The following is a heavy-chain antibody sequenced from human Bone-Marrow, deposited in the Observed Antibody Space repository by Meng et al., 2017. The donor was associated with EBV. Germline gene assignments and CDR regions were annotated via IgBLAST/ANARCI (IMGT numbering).Heavy chain of an antibody. CDR3: ASTRGIWYDFDY. D-gene: IGHD1-26*01. CDR1: GATFSSYA. CDR2: IIPIFGTA. Sequence: VQLGQCGDCVKKPGASVTVSCKASGATFSSYAISWVRQAPGQGLEWMGGIIPIFGTANYAQKFQGRVTITADKSTSTAYMELSSLRSEDTAVYYCASTRGIWYDFDYWGQGTLVTVSS. J-gene: IGHJ4*02. V-gene: IGHV1-69*06.